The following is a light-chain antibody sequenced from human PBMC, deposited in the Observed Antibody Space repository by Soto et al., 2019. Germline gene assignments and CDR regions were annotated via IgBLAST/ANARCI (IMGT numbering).Light chain of an antibody. CDR2: GAS. V-gene: IGKV3-20*01. CDR3: QQYRSSPWT. J-gene: IGKJ1*01. Sequence: EIVLTHSPGTLSLYPWKIATLSCRASQSISSSYLAWYQQRPGQAPRLLIYGASSRASGIPDRFSGSGSGTEFTLTISRLEPEDFAVYYRQQYRSSPWTFGQGTKVDIK. CDR1: QSISSSY.